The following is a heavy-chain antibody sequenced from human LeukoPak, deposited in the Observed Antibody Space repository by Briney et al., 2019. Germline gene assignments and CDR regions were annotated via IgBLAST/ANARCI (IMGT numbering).Heavy chain of an antibody. Sequence: SDTLSLTCAVYGGSFRGYYWSWIRQPPGKGLEWIGEINHSGSTNYNPSLKSRVTISVDTSKSQFSLKLSSVTAADTAVYYCARLVCGGDCYSDYWGQGTLVTVSS. CDR3: ARLVCGGDCYSDY. D-gene: IGHD2-21*02. J-gene: IGHJ4*02. CDR1: GGSFRGYY. V-gene: IGHV4-34*01. CDR2: INHSGST.